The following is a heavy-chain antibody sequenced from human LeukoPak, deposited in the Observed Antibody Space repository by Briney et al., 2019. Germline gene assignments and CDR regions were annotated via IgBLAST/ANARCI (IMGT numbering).Heavy chain of an antibody. Sequence: SETLSLTCTVSGGSISSSSYYWSWIRQPPGKGLEWIGEINHSGSTNYNPSLKSRVTISVDTSKNQFSLKLSSVTAADTAVYYCARGKRAGVWFGELFGVYYFDYWGQGTLVTVSS. CDR1: GGSISSSSYY. V-gene: IGHV4-39*07. CDR2: INHSGST. D-gene: IGHD3-10*01. CDR3: ARGKRAGVWFGELFGVYYFDY. J-gene: IGHJ4*02.